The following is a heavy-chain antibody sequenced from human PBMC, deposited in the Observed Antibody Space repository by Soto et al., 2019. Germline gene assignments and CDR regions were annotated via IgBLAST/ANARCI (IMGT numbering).Heavy chain of an antibody. CDR2: TYYRSKWYN. Sequence: PSQTLSLTCAISGDSVSSNSAAWNWIRQSPSRGLEWLGRTYYRSKWYNDYAVSVKSRITINPDTSKNQFSLQLNSVTPEDTAVYYCARENVWEQLVGYNWFDPWGQGTLVTVSS. J-gene: IGHJ5*02. V-gene: IGHV6-1*01. D-gene: IGHD6-6*01. CDR1: GDSVSSNSAA. CDR3: ARENVWEQLVGYNWFDP.